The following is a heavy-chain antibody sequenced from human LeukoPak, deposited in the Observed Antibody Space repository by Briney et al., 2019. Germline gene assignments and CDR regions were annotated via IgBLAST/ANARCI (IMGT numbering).Heavy chain of an antibody. D-gene: IGHD1-26*01. CDR3: ATPSGGYAGDAFDI. CDR2: FDPEDGDT. CDR1: GYTLTELS. V-gene: IGHV1-24*01. Sequence: VASVKLSCKVSGYTLTELSMHWVRQAPGKGLEWMGGFDPEDGDTIYPQKFQGRVTITGDTSTDTAYMELSSLRSEDTAVYYCATPSGGYAGDAFDIWGQGTMVTVSS. J-gene: IGHJ3*02.